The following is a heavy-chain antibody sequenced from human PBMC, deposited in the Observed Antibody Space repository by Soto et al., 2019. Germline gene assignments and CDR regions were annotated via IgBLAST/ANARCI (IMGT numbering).Heavy chain of an antibody. CDR2: INHSGST. CDR1: GGSLSVYY. CDR3: ARQGIGITIFGVVIIKNGAFDY. J-gene: IGHJ4*02. Sequence: SETLSLAWAVDGGSLSVYYWSWIRQPPGKGREWNGEINHSGSTNYNPSLKSRITISVDTSKTQFSLKLSSVTAADTAVYYCARQGIGITIFGVVIIKNGAFDYWGQGTLVTVSS. V-gene: IGHV4-34*01. D-gene: IGHD3-3*01.